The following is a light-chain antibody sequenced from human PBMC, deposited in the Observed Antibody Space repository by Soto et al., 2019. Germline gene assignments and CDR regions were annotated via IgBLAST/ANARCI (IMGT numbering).Light chain of an antibody. CDR2: VNS. V-gene: IGLV1-40*01. Sequence: QSVLTQPPSVSGAPGQRVTISCTGSSSNIGAAYDVHWYQQFPGTAPQLLIYVNSNRPSGVPDRFSGSKSGTSASLAITGLQAEDEADYYCQSYDSSLSASVFGGGTKLTVL. CDR3: QSYDSSLSASV. CDR1: SSNIGAAYD. J-gene: IGLJ2*01.